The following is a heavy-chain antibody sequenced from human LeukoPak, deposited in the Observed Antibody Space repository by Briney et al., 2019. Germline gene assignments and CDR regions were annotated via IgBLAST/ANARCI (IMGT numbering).Heavy chain of an antibody. CDR1: GFTFSSYA. CDR3: VKGKSSSSSKYYFDY. V-gene: IGHV3-64D*09. CDR2: ISSNGGST. J-gene: IGHJ4*02. D-gene: IGHD6-6*01. Sequence: GGSLRLSCAASGFTFSSYAMHWVRQAPGKGLEYVSAISSNGGSTYYADSVKGRFTISRDNSKSTLYLQMSSLRPEDTAVYYCVKGKSSSSSKYYFDYWGQGTLVTVSS.